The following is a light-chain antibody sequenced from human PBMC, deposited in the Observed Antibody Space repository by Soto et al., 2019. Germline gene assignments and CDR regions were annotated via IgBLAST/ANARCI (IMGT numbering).Light chain of an antibody. CDR3: QQSYSTPRT. Sequence: DIQMTQSPSSLSASVGDRVTITCRASQSISSYLNWYQQKPGKAPKLLIYAASSLQSGVPSRFSGSGSGTDLTLTISSLQPEDFATYYFQQSYSTPRTFDQGTKVESK. CDR1: QSISSY. CDR2: AAS. J-gene: IGKJ1*01. V-gene: IGKV1-39*01.